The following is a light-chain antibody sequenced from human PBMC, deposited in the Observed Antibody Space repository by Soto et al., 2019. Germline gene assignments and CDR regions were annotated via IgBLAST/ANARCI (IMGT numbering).Light chain of an antibody. CDR2: GAS. J-gene: IGKJ5*01. V-gene: IGKV3-20*01. CDR1: QSVSSSY. Sequence: SGLTQSPATLSLSTRERATLSCRASQSVSSSYLAWYQQKPGQAPRLLIYGASSRATGIPDRFSGSGSGTDFTLTISRLEPEDFAVYYCQQYGSSITFGQGRLLEIK. CDR3: QQYGSSIT.